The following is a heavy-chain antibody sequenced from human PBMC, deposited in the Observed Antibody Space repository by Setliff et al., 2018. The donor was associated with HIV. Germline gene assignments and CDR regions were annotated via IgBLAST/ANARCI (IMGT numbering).Heavy chain of an antibody. J-gene: IGHJ3*02. CDR3: ARDRGWRLLPNDAFDI. CDR1: GFTLSTYG. CDR2: VHYNGNDK. V-gene: IGHV3-30*02. D-gene: IGHD3-22*01. Sequence: GGSLRLSCATSGFTLSTYGMHWVRQAPGKGLEWVARVHYNGNDKFYVDSVKGRFTISRDNSENTLYLQMDGLRAEDTAVYNCARDRGWRLLPNDAFDIWGQGTMVTVS.